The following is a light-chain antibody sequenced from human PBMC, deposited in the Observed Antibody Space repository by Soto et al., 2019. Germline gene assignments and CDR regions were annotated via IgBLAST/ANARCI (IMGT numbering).Light chain of an antibody. J-gene: IGKJ5*01. V-gene: IGKV3-20*01. CDR3: QQNGSLPIT. CDR1: QSLSGGY. Sequence: VLTQSPGILSLSPGERATLSCRASQSLSGGYLAWFQQKPGQTPRLLIYSASNRATGIPDRFSGSGSGTDFTLTISRLEPEDFVVYYCQQNGSLPITFGQGTRLEIK. CDR2: SAS.